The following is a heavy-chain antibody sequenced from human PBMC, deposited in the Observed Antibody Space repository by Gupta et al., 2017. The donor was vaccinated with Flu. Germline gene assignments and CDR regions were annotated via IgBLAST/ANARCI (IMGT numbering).Heavy chain of an antibody. Sequence: EVQLVESGGGLVQPGGSLRLSCAASGFTFSSYWMSWVRQAPGKGLAWVANIKQDGSEKYYVDSVKGRFTISRDNAKNSLYLQMNSLRAEDTAVYYCARDAEIGYSSSWYSSFDYWGQGTLVTVSS. CDR3: ARDAEIGYSSSWYSSFDY. J-gene: IGHJ4*02. CDR1: GFTFSSYW. D-gene: IGHD6-13*01. CDR2: IKQDGSEK. V-gene: IGHV3-7*04.